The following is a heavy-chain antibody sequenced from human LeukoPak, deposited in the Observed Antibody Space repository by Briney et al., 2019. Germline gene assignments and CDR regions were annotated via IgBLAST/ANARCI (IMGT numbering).Heavy chain of an antibody. J-gene: IGHJ4*02. CDR3: VNGGVYYGDISGDY. D-gene: IGHD3-10*01. Sequence: GASVKVSCKASGYTFTDYYMHWVRQAPGQGLEWLGRIKPKSGGTTYAQKFQGRVTMTRDTSITTAYMELSSLRSDDTAVYYCVNGGVYYGDISGDYWGQGTLVTVSS. V-gene: IGHV1-2*06. CDR1: GYTFTDYY. CDR2: IKPKSGGT.